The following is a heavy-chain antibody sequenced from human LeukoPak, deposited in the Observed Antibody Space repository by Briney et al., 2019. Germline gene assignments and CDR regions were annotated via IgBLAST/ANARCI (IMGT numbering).Heavy chain of an antibody. V-gene: IGHV3-48*01. CDR3: AGDHNYAFDN. CDR1: GFPFIEYS. D-gene: IGHD1-1*01. CDR2: IGIDSGNI. Sequence: GGSLRLSCTASGFPFIEYSMNWVRQAPGKELEWISYIGIDSGNIKYADSVGGRFTISADKAKNSLYLQMNSLRVEDTAVYYCAGDHNYAFDNWGQGTLVSVAS. J-gene: IGHJ4*02.